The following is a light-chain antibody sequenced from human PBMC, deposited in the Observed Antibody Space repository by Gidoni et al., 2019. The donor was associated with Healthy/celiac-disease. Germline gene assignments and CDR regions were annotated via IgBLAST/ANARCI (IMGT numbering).Light chain of an antibody. V-gene: IGLV2-11*01. CDR2: DVS. Sequence: QSALPQPRSVSGSPGQSVTISCTGTSSDVGGYNYVSWYQQHPGKAPKLMIYDVSKRPSGVPDRFSGSKSGNTASLTIAGLQAEDEAVYYCCSYAGSYTFNVFGTGTKVTVL. J-gene: IGLJ1*01. CDR1: SSDVGGYNY. CDR3: CSYAGSYTFNV.